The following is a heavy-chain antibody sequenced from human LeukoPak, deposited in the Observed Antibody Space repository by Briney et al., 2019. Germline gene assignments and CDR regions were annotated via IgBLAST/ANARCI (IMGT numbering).Heavy chain of an antibody. Sequence: GGSLRLSCAASGFTFSHYSMHWVRQAPGKGLEWVAVISYDGSDKSYADSVKGRFTVSRDNSKNTLYLQMNSLRAEDTAVHSCARDLANSYLLDYWGQGTLVSVSS. V-gene: IGHV3-30-3*01. CDR2: ISYDGSDK. CDR3: ARDLANSYLLDY. CDR1: GFTFSHYS. J-gene: IGHJ4*02. D-gene: IGHD1/OR15-1a*01.